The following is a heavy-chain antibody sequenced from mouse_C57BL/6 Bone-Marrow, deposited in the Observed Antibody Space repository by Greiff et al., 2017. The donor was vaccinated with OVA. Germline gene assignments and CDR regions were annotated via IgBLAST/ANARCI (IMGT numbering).Heavy chain of an antibody. J-gene: IGHJ4*01. CDR3: ARWRLPPNYYAMDY. CDR1: GYTFTDYN. V-gene: IGHV1-18*01. D-gene: IGHD2-2*01. Sequence: VQLKESGPELVKPGASVKIPCKASGYTFTDYNMDWVKQSHGKSLEWIGDINPNNGGTIYNQKFKGKATLTVDKSSSTAYMELRSLTSEDTAVYYCARWRLPPNYYAMDYWGQGTSVTVSS. CDR2: INPNNGGT.